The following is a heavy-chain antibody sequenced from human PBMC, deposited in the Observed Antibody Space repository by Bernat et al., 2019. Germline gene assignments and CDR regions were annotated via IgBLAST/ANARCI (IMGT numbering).Heavy chain of an antibody. D-gene: IGHD2-15*01. CDR2: SSESGDRT. J-gene: IGHJ4*02. Sequence: EVRLLESGGGLVQPGGSLRLSCAASGFTFSSHAMNWVRQGPGKGLEWVSRSSESGDRTDYADSVEGRFTISRDNSKNTLYLQMNSLRAEDTAVYHCAREVAKDIVVVVGATGLDYWGQGTLVTVSS. CDR1: GFTFSSHA. V-gene: IGHV3-23*01. CDR3: AREVAKDIVVVVGATGLDY.